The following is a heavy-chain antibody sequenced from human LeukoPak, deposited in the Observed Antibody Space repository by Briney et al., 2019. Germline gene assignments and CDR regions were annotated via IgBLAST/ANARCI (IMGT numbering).Heavy chain of an antibody. CDR3: ASGYCSGGSCYGAFDI. Sequence: PGGSLRLSCAASGFTFRSYSMNWVRQAPGKGLDWVSSISSSSSYIYYADSVKGRFTISRDNAKNSLYLQMNSLRAEDTAVYYCASGYCSGGSCYGAFDIWGQGTMVTVSS. D-gene: IGHD2-15*01. CDR1: GFTFRSYS. CDR2: ISSSSSYI. J-gene: IGHJ3*02. V-gene: IGHV3-21*01.